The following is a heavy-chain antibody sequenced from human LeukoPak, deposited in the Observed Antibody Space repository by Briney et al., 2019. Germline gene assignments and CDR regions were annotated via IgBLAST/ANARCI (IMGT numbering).Heavy chain of an antibody. CDR2: INPNSGDT. CDR1: GYGFTGYF. J-gene: IGHJ4*02. CDR3: ARVGMITFGGVFVMEGMFDY. D-gene: IGHD3-16*02. V-gene: IGHV1-2*02. Sequence: ASVKVSCKASGYGFTGYFMHWVRQAPGQGLEWMGGINPNSGDTEYAQKFQGRVTMTRDTSISTAHMELSRLRFDDTAVYYCARVGMITFGGVFVMEGMFDYWGQGTLVTVSS.